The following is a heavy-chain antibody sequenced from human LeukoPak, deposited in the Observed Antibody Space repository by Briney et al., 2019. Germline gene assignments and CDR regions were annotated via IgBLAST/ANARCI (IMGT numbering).Heavy chain of an antibody. CDR3: AKGNRPDRAYANPMGY. Sequence: GGSLRLSCAASGFTFSSYAMSWVRQAPGKGLEWVSAISGSGGSTYYADSVKGRFTISRDNSKNTLYLQMNSLRAEDTAVYYCAKGNRPDRAYANPMGYWGQGTLVTVSS. D-gene: IGHD2-8*01. CDR2: ISGSGGST. V-gene: IGHV3-23*01. CDR1: GFTFSSYA. J-gene: IGHJ4*02.